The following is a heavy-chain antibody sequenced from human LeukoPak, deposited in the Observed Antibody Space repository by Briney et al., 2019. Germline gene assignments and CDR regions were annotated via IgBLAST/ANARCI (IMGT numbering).Heavy chain of an antibody. D-gene: IGHD4-23*01. CDR3: ARERSSSGGHNWFDP. Sequence: LETLSLTCTVSGGYIITSGHYWGWIRQPPGKGLEWIGSVYYTGVTSTNPFFRSRMSISVDTSKSQFSLNLTSVTAADAAVYYCARERSSSGGHNWFDPWGQGTLVTVSS. J-gene: IGHJ5*02. V-gene: IGHV4-39*07. CDR1: GGYIITSGHY. CDR2: VYYTGVT.